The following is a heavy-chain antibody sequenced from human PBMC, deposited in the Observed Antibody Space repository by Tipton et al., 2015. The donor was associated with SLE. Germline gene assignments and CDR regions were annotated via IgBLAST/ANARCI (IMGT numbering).Heavy chain of an antibody. Sequence: TLSLTCTVSGGSISSYYWSWIRQPPGKGLEWIGSIYYSGSTYYNPSLKSRVTISVDTSKNQFSLRLNSLTAADTAVYYCARIGRLSDFDSWGQGTLVTVSS. V-gene: IGHV4-59*12. CDR2: IYYSGST. D-gene: IGHD1-1*01. CDR3: ARIGRLSDFDS. CDR1: GGSISSYY. J-gene: IGHJ4*02.